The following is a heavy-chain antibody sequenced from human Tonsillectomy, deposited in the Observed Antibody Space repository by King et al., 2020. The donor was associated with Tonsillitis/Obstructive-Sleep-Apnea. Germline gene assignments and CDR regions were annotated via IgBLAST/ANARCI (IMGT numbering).Heavy chain of an antibody. CDR3: AKDNFSGTHEYNWFDP. CDR2: ISWNSGSI. Sequence: VQLVESGGGLVQPGRSLRLSCAASGFTFDDYAMHWVQQAPGKGLEWVSGISWNSGSIGYADSVKGRFTISRDNAKNSLYLQMNSLRAEDTALYYCAKDNFSGTHEYNWFDPWGQGTLVTVSS. D-gene: IGHD5-12*01. V-gene: IGHV3-9*01. CDR1: GFTFDDYA. J-gene: IGHJ5*02.